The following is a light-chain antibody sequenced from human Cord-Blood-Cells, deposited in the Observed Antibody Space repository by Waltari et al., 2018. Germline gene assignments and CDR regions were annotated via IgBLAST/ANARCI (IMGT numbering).Light chain of an antibody. CDR1: QSVSSY. CDR3: QQRSNWPLT. J-gene: IGKJ4*01. CDR2: DAS. Sequence: EIVLTQSPATLSLSPGDRATLSCRASQSVSSYLAWYQQKPGQAPRLLIYDASNRATGIPARFSCSGSGTDFTLTISSLGPEDFAVYYCQQRSNWPLTFGGGTKVEIK. V-gene: IGKV3-11*01.